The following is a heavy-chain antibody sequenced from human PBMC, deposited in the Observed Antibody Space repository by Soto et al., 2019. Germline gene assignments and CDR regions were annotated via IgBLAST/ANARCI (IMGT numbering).Heavy chain of an antibody. V-gene: IGHV3-33*01. CDR1: GFTSSSYG. CDR2: IWYDGSNK. J-gene: IGHJ4*02. D-gene: IGHD3-3*01. Sequence: PGGSLRLSCAASGFTSSSYGMHWVRQAPGKGLEWVAVIWYDGSNKYYADSVKGRFTISRDNSKNTLYLQMNSLRAEDTAVYYCARTDGVAGPVDYWGQGPLVTLSS. CDR3: ARTDGVAGPVDY.